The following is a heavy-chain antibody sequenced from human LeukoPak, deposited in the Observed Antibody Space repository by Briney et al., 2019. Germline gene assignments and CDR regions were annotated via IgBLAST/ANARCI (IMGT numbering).Heavy chain of an antibody. Sequence: GASVKVSCKASGYTFTSYYMHWVRQAPGQGLEWMGIINPSGGSTSYVQKFQGRVTMTRDTSTSTVYMELSSLRSEDTAVYYCARDQGPQGDYYDSSGRGGHDYWGQGTLVTVSS. CDR1: GYTFTSYY. J-gene: IGHJ4*02. D-gene: IGHD3-22*01. CDR3: ARDQGPQGDYYDSSGRGGHDY. V-gene: IGHV1-46*01. CDR2: INPSGGST.